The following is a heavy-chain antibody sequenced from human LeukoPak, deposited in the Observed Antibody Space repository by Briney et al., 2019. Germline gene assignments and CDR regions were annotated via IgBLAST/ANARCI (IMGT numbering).Heavy chain of an antibody. V-gene: IGHV1-69*06. CDR1: GGTFSSYA. D-gene: IGHD6-6*01. CDR2: IIPIFGTA. J-gene: IGHJ4*02. CDR3: ARDLGAAHYYFDY. Sequence: GASVKVSCKASGGTFSSYAISWVRQAPGQALEWMGGIIPIFGTANYAQKFQGRVTITADKSTSTAYMELSSLRSEDTAVYYCARDLGAAHYYFDYWGQGTLVTVSS.